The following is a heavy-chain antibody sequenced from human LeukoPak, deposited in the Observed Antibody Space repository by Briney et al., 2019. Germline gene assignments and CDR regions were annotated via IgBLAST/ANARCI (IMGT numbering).Heavy chain of an antibody. J-gene: IGHJ6*03. CDR1: GGSISSHY. D-gene: IGHD5-18*01. CDR3: ARATLSRGYSYGYYYYYYMDV. CDR2: IYYSGST. Sequence: SETLSLTCTVSGGSISSHYWSWLRQPPGKGLEWIGYIYYSGSTNYNPSLKSRVTISVDTSKNQFSLKLSSVTAADTAVYYCARATLSRGYSYGYYYYYYMDVWGKGTTVTVSS. V-gene: IGHV4-59*11.